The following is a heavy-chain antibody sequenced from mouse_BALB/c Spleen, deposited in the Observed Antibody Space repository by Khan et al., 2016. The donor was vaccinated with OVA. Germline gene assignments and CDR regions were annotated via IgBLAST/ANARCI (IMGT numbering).Heavy chain of an antibody. D-gene: IGHD2-3*01. CDR3: AKWGDGSTYAMDY. CDR1: GFSLTTYG. CDR2: IWGDGST. V-gene: IGHV2-3*01. J-gene: IGHJ4*01. Sequence: QVQLQQSGPGLVAPSQSLSITCTVSGFSLTTYGVNWIRQPPGKGLEWLGVIWGDGSTNYHSALISRLSISKDNSQSQVFLKLNSLQTDDTATYYCAKWGDGSTYAMDYWGQGTSVTVSS.